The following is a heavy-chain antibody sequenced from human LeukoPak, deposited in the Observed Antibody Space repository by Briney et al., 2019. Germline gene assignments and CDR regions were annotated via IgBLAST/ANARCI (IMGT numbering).Heavy chain of an antibody. Sequence: SETLSLTCTVPGGSISSNSDYWGWIRQPPGKGLEWIGSIYYSGTTYYNPSLKSRVTISVDTSRNQFSLNLSSMTAADTAVYYCARGRPYNVGLPPWFDPWGQGTLVTVSS. CDR1: GGSISSNSDY. CDR2: IYYSGTT. V-gene: IGHV4-39*07. CDR3: ARGRPYNVGLPPWFDP. D-gene: IGHD1-14*01. J-gene: IGHJ5*02.